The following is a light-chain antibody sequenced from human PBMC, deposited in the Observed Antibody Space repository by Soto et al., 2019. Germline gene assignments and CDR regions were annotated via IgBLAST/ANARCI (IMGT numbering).Light chain of an antibody. CDR1: QSISGW. V-gene: IGKV1-5*01. Sequence: DIPMTQSPSTLSASVGDRIAITCRASQSISGWLAWYQQKPGKAPKLLIYDVSSLESGVPSRFSGTVSGTEFNLIFSSLQPDDFATYYCQQYNSYPWTFGQGTKVEIK. CDR2: DVS. CDR3: QQYNSYPWT. J-gene: IGKJ1*01.